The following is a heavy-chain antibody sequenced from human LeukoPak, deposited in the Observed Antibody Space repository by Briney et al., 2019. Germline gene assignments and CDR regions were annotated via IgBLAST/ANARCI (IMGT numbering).Heavy chain of an antibody. V-gene: IGHV3-7*01. Sequence: PGGSPRLSCAASGFSFGSYGMHWVRQAPGKGLEWVANIKQDGSEKYYVDSVKGRFTISRDNAKNSLYLQMNSLRAEDTAVYYCARDDVAVAGLDYWGQGTLVTVSS. J-gene: IGHJ4*02. CDR2: IKQDGSEK. D-gene: IGHD6-19*01. CDR3: ARDDVAVAGLDY. CDR1: GFSFGSYG.